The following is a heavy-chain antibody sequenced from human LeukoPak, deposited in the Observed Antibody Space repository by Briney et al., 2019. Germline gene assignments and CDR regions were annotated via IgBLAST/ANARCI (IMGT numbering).Heavy chain of an antibody. J-gene: IGHJ3*02. CDR3: ARGRVATIDDAFDI. D-gene: IGHD5-12*01. V-gene: IGHV3-21*01. CDR2: ISSSSSYI. Sequence: GGSLRLSCAASGFTFSSYSMNWVRQAPGKGLEWVSSISSSSSYIYCADSVKGRFTISRDNAKNSLYLQMNSLRAEDTAVYYCARGRVATIDDAFDIWGQGTMVTVSS. CDR1: GFTFSSYS.